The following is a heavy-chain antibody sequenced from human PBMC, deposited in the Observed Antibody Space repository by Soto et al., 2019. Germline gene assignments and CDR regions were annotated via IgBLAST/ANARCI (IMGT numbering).Heavy chain of an antibody. CDR2: IWYDGSNK. D-gene: IGHD3-3*01. J-gene: IGHJ6*02. Sequence: QVQLVESGGGVVQPGRSLRLSCAASGFTFSSYGMHWVRQAPGKGLEWVAVIWYDGSNKYYADSVKGRFTISRDNSKNTLYLQMNSLRAEDTAVYYCARDLADFWSGYAYYGMDVWGQGTTVTVSS. V-gene: IGHV3-33*01. CDR1: GFTFSSYG. CDR3: ARDLADFWSGYAYYGMDV.